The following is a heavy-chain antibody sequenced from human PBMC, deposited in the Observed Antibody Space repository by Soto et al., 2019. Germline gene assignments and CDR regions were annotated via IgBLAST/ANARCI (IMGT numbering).Heavy chain of an antibody. CDR2: ISYDGSNK. Sequence: VQLVESGGGLVKPGGSLRLSCAASGFTFSSYAMHWVRQAPGKGLEWVAVISYDGSNKYYADSVKGRFTISRDNSKNTLYLQMNSLRAEDTAVYYCARGRSYEGVRYFDYWGQGTLVTVSS. J-gene: IGHJ4*02. V-gene: IGHV3-30-3*01. CDR1: GFTFSSYA. CDR3: ARGRSYEGVRYFDY. D-gene: IGHD1-26*01.